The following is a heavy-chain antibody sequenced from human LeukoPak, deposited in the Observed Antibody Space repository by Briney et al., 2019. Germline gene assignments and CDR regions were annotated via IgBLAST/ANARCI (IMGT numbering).Heavy chain of an antibody. CDR1: GFTFSSYA. CDR3: AVTLVGTTREFDY. V-gene: IGHV3-23*01. Sequence: GGSLRLSXAASGFTFSSYAMSWVRQAPGKGLDWVSVITNTGGNAYYADSVKGRFTISRDNSKNTLFLEMNSLRGDDTALYYFAVTLVGTTREFDYWGQGTLVTVSS. CDR2: ITNTGGNA. J-gene: IGHJ4*02. D-gene: IGHD1-7*01.